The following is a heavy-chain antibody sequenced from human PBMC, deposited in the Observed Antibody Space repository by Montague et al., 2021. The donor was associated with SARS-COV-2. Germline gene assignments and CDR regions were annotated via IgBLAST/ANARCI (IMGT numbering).Heavy chain of an antibody. J-gene: IGHJ3*02. Sequence: SETLSLTCTVSGGSISSSSYYWGWIRQPPGKGLEWIGCIYYSGSTYYNPSLKSRVTISVDTSKNQFSLKLSSVTAADTAVYYCATYYDILTGNYIDAFDIWGQGTMVTVSS. CDR3: ATYYDILTGNYIDAFDI. V-gene: IGHV4-39*01. D-gene: IGHD3-9*01. CDR2: IYYSGST. CDR1: GGSISSSSYY.